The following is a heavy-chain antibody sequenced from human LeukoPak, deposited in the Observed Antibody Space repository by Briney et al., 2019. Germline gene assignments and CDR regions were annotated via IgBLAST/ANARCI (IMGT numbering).Heavy chain of an antibody. CDR2: MNPNSGNT. Sequence: ASVKVSCKASGYTFTSYDINWVRQATGQGLEWMGWMNPNSGNTGYAQKFQGRVTMTRDTSISTAYMELSRLRSDDTAVYYCARVFSSGGNDFDYWGQGTLVTVSS. CDR1: GYTFTSYD. V-gene: IGHV1-8*01. J-gene: IGHJ4*02. D-gene: IGHD2-15*01. CDR3: ARVFSSGGNDFDY.